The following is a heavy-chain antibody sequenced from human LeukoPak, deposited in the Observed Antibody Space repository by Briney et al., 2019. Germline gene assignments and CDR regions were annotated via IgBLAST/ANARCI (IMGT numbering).Heavy chain of an antibody. CDR3: ARDTGGYYDSSGYYDY. CDR2: TYYRSKWYN. CDR1: GDSVSSNSAA. Sequence: SQTLSLTCAISGDSVSSNSAAWNWIRQSPSRGLDWLGRTYYRSKWYNDYAVSVKSRITINPDTSKNQFSLQPNSVTPEDTAVYYCARDTGGYYDSSGYYDYWGQGTLVTVSS. J-gene: IGHJ4*02. D-gene: IGHD3-22*01. V-gene: IGHV6-1*01.